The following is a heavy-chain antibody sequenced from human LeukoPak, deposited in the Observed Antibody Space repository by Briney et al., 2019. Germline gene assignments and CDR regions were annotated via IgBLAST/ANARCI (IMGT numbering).Heavy chain of an antibody. Sequence: GASVKVSCKASGGTFSSYAISWVRQAPGQGLEWMGGIIPVFGTANYAQKFQGRVTITADESTSTAYMELSSLRSEDTAVYYCARLTTVVTDDHYWGQGTLVTVSS. CDR1: GGTFSSYA. V-gene: IGHV1-69*13. CDR2: IIPVFGTA. J-gene: IGHJ4*02. CDR3: ARLTTVVTDDHY. D-gene: IGHD4-23*01.